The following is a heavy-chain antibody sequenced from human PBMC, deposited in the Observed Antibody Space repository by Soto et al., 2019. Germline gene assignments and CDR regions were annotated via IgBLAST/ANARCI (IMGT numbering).Heavy chain of an antibody. CDR1: GFTFSSYG. D-gene: IGHD5-18*01. V-gene: IGHV3-33*01. J-gene: IGHJ6*02. Sequence: PGGSLRLSCAASGFTFSSYGMHWVRQAPGKGLEWVAVIWYDGSNKYYADSVKGRFTISRDNSKNTLYLQMNSLRAEDTAVYYCARAMYELWSSRALSVWGQGTTVTVSS. CDR2: IWYDGSNK. CDR3: ARAMYELWSSRALSV.